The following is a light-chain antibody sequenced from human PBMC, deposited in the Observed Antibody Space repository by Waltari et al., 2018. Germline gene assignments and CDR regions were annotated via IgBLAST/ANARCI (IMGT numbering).Light chain of an antibody. Sequence: QLVLTQSPSASASLGASIKPTCTLSSGHSSNVIAWLQQQPEKGPRYLMKVNRDGSHTRGNEIPDGFSGSSSGAERYLTLASLQCEDEADYYWQTGGHGTWVFGVGTKLTVL. V-gene: IGLV4-69*01. CDR3: QTGGHGTWV. CDR2: VNRDGSH. J-gene: IGLJ3*02. CDR1: SGHSSNV.